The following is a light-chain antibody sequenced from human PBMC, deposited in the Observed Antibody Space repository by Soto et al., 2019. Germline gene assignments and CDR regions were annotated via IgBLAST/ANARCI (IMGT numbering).Light chain of an antibody. Sequence: DIAMTQSRSCVSASGADRFTITFVASQGISSWLPWYQQKPTKAPKYLIYDASTLDSGAPSRFSGSGSGTDFTLSISSLQPDDFATYYCQQYNIYPWTFGQGTKVDI. CDR2: DAS. CDR1: QGISSW. V-gene: IGKV1D-16*01. J-gene: IGKJ1*01. CDR3: QQYNIYPWT.